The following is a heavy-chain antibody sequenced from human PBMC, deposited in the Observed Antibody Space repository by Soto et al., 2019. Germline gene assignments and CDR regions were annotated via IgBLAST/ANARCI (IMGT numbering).Heavy chain of an antibody. J-gene: IGHJ5*02. V-gene: IGHV4-59*08. Sequence: PSETLSLTCTVSGGSISSYYWSWIRQPPGKGLEWIGYIYYSGSTNYNPSLKSRVTISVDTSKNQFSLKLSSVTAADTAVYYCARGIAAAGKGVGWFDPWGQGTLVTVSS. D-gene: IGHD6-13*01. CDR1: GGSISSYY. CDR3: ARGIAAAGKGVGWFDP. CDR2: IYYSGST.